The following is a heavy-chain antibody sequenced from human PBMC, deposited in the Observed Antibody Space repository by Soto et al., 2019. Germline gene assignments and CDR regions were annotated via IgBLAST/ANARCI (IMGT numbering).Heavy chain of an antibody. D-gene: IGHD3-22*01. CDR1: GDSMNSHY. CDR3: ASFPVIPGRDSPLMFDY. Sequence: PSETLSLTCTVTGDSMNSHYWSWLRQPPGKALEWMGYVYFTGSTNYSPSLESRLTILVDTSKNQFSLKLTSVTAADTAVYYCASFPVIPGRDSPLMFDYSGQGTRVTVAS. V-gene: IGHV4-59*08. CDR2: VYFTGST. J-gene: IGHJ4*01.